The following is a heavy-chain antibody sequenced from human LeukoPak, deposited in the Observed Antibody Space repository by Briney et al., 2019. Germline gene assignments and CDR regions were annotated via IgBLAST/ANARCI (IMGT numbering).Heavy chain of an antibody. V-gene: IGHV4-31*03. Sequence: PSRTLSLTCTVSGGSISSGGYYWSWIRQHPGKGLEWIGYIYYSGSTYYNPSLKSRVTISVDTSKNQFSLKLSSVTAADTAVYYCARGSDGGYYYGMDVWGQGTTVIFS. CDR2: IYYSGST. CDR3: ARGSDGGYYYGMDV. J-gene: IGHJ6*02. CDR1: GGSISSGGYY. D-gene: IGHD3-10*01.